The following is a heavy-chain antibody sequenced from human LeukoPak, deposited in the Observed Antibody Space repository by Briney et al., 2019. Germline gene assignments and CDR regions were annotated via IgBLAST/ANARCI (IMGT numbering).Heavy chain of an antibody. Sequence: ASVKVSFKASGGTFSTYGISWVRQAPGQGLEWMGRIIPILGVANYAQKFQGRVTITADKATSTAYMELSSLRSEDTAVYYCARGQEMATNWLDPWGQGTLVTVSS. CDR3: ARGQEMATNWLDP. J-gene: IGHJ5*02. D-gene: IGHD5-24*01. CDR2: IIPILGVA. V-gene: IGHV1-69*04. CDR1: GGTFSTYG.